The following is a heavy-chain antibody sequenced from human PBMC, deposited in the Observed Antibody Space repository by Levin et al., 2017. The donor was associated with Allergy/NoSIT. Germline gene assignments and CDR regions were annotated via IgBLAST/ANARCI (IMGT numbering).Heavy chain of an antibody. CDR3: ARIQKGSGWYGHFDF. CDR2: IFSNGRK. J-gene: IGHJ4*02. V-gene: IGHV2-26*01. CDR1: GFSLSDASMG. D-gene: IGHD6-19*01. Sequence: KESGPTLVKPTETLTLTCTVSGFSLSDASMGVGWIRQPPGKALEWLAHIFSNGRKSYTTSLKTRLTISKATSKSQVVLTMTNMDPVDTATYYCARIQKGSGWYGHFDFWGQGTLVTVSS.